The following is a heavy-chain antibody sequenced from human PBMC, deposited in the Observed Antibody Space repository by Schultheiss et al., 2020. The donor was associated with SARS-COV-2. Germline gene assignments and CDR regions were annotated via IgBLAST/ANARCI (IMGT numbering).Heavy chain of an antibody. J-gene: IGHJ6*02. CDR1: GGSISSYY. CDR2: IYHSGST. V-gene: IGHV4-39*02. CDR3: ARRMFYYYGMDV. D-gene: IGHD3-10*02. Sequence: SETLSLTCTVSGGSISSYYWGWIRQPPGKGLEWIGSIYHSGSTYYNPSLKSRVTILVDTSKNHLSLNLTSVTAADTAVYFCARRMFYYYGMDVWGQGTTVTVSS.